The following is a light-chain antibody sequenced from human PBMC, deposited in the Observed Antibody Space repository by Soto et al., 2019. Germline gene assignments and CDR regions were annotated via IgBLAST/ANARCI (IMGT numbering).Light chain of an antibody. CDR1: QSVTKY. CDR2: DVS. J-gene: IGKJ4*01. CDR3: HQRSNWPLT. Sequence: EVVLTQSPATLSLSPGERATHSCRASQSVTKYLAWYQQKPGQALRLLIYDVSKRATGIPARFSGSGSETDFTLTITSLDPGDFAVYYCHQRSNWPLTFGGGTKLEIK. V-gene: IGKV3-11*01.